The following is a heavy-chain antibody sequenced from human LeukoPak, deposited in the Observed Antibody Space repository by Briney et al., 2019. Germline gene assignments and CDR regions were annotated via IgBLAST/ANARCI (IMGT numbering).Heavy chain of an antibody. CDR2: IKQDGSEK. J-gene: IGHJ4*02. Sequence: GGSLRLSCAASGFTFSSYWMSWVSQAPGRGLEWVANIKQDGSEKYYVDSVKGRFTISRDNAKNSLYLQMNSLRAEDTAVYYCARVPIVAATPLFDYWGQGTLVTVSS. CDR1: GFTFSSYW. D-gene: IGHD2-15*01. CDR3: ARVPIVAATPLFDY. V-gene: IGHV3-7*01.